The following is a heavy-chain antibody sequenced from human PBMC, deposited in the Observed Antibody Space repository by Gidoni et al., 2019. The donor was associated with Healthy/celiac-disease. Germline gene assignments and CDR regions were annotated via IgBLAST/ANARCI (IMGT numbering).Heavy chain of an antibody. CDR3: AKDKSSHDSSGYYYDFGAFDI. Sequence: EVQLVESGGGLVQPGRSLRLSCDASGFTFADYAMHWSRQAPGKGLEWVSGISWNSGSIGYADSVKGRFTISRDNAKNSLYLQMNSLRAEDTALYYCAKDKSSHDSSGYYYDFGAFDIWGQGTMVTVSS. J-gene: IGHJ3*02. CDR1: GFTFADYA. V-gene: IGHV3-9*01. D-gene: IGHD3-22*01. CDR2: ISWNSGSI.